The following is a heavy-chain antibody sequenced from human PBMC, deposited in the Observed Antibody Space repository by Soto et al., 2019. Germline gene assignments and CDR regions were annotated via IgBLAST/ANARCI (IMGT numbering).Heavy chain of an antibody. CDR1: RGSISSDGYS. J-gene: IGHJ5*02. CDR2: IYHTDSP. D-gene: IGHD6-13*01. Sequence: NPSETLSLTCTVSRGSISSDGYSWSWIRQPPGRGLEWIGFIYHTDSPSYNPSLRGRVTISVDTSKNQIYLNLTSVTAADTAVYFCAGSSSAATKWLDHWGQGTLVTVSS. CDR3: AGSSSAATKWLDH. V-gene: IGHV4-30-2*05.